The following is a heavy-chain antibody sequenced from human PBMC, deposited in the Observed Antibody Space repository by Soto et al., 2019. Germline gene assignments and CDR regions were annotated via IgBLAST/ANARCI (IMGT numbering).Heavy chain of an antibody. CDR1: GYTFTSYG. D-gene: IGHD3-22*01. J-gene: IGHJ4*02. CDR3: ARDHYYDSSGYSYYFDY. V-gene: IGHV1-18*04. Sequence: ASVKVSCKASGYTFTSYGIRWVRQAPGQGLEWMGWISAYNGNTNYAQKLQGRVTMTTDTSTSTAYMELRSLRSDHTAVYYCARDHYYDSSGYSYYFDYWGQGTLVIVSS. CDR2: ISAYNGNT.